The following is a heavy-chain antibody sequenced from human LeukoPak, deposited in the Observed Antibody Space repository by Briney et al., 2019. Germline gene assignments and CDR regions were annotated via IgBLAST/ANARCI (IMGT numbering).Heavy chain of an antibody. V-gene: IGHV4-61*01. CDR3: ARVSGYSSVAFFDY. Sequence: SETLSLTCTVSGGSISSGSYYWSWIRQPPGKGLEWIGYIYYSGSTNYNPSLKSRVTISVDTSKNQFSLKLSSVTAADTAVYYCARVSGYSSVAFFDYWGQGTLVTVSS. CDR2: IYYSGST. CDR1: GGSISSGSYY. J-gene: IGHJ4*02. D-gene: IGHD6-19*01.